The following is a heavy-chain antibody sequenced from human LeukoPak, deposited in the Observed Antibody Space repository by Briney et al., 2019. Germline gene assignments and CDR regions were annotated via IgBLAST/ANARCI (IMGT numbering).Heavy chain of an antibody. J-gene: IGHJ4*02. CDR1: GFTFSSYW. V-gene: IGHV3-74*01. D-gene: IGHD6-19*01. CDR2: INSDGSTT. CDR3: ARVIYSGWEGELSD. Sequence: GGSLRLSCAASGFTFSSYWMHWVRQAPGKGLVWVSRINSDGSTTSYADSVMGRFTISRDNAKNALYLQMNSLRAEDTAVYYCARVIYSGWEGELSDWGQGTLVTVSS.